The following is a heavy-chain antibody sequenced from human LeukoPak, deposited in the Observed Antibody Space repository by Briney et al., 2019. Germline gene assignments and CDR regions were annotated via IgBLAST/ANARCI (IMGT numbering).Heavy chain of an antibody. Sequence: ASVKVSCKASGYTFTSYGISWVRQAPGQGLEWMGWISAYNGNTNYAQKLQGRVTMTTDTSTSTAYMELRSLRSDDTAVYYCARRSGAQLGYYYYYMDVWGKGTTVTVSS. CDR2: ISAYNGNT. CDR3: ARRSGAQLGYYYYYMDV. D-gene: IGHD1-1*01. CDR1: GYTFTSYG. V-gene: IGHV1-18*01. J-gene: IGHJ6*03.